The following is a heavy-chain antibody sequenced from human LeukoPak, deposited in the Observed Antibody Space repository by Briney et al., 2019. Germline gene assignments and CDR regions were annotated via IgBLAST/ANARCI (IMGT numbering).Heavy chain of an antibody. Sequence: ASVEVSCKASGYTFTGYYMHWVRQAPGQGLEWMGWINPNSGGTNYAQKFQGWVTMTRDTSISTAYMELSRLRSDDTAVYYCARDIRGPTDSSYGMDVWGQGTTVTVSS. CDR1: GYTFTGYY. CDR2: INPNSGGT. D-gene: IGHD1-14*01. V-gene: IGHV1-2*04. J-gene: IGHJ6*02. CDR3: ARDIRGPTDSSYGMDV.